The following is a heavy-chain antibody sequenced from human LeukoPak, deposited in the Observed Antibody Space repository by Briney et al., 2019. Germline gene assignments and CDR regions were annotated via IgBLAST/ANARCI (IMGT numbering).Heavy chain of an antibody. CDR1: GGSISSRTFY. CDR3: ARSGGYASPFGY. V-gene: IGHV4-39*07. CDR2: IYYSGGT. Sequence: SETLSLTCTVSGGSISSRTFYWGWIRQPPGKGLEWIGTIYYSGGTYYNPSLYSRVTLSVDTSKNQFSLKLSSVTAADTAVYCARSGGYASPFGYWGQGTLVTVSS. J-gene: IGHJ4*02. D-gene: IGHD5-12*01.